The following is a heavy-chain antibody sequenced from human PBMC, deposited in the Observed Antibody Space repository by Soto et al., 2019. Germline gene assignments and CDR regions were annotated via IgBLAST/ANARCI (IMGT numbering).Heavy chain of an antibody. CDR1: GFTFRSYV. CDR2: TSYDGSNK. J-gene: IGHJ1*01. D-gene: IGHD3-16*01. V-gene: IGHV3-33*05. Sequence: QVQLVESGGGVVQPGTSLRLSCVGSGFTFRSYVIHWVRQAPGKGLEWVALTSYDGSNKDYGDSVKGRFTISRDNSRNTVDLHMDSLRREDTALYYCARWGTTAGLDVWGQGTLVSVSS. CDR3: ARWGTTAGLDV.